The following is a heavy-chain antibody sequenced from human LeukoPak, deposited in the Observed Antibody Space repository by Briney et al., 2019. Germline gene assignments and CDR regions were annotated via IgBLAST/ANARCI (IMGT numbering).Heavy chain of an antibody. CDR2: IYTSGST. CDR1: GGSISSYY. D-gene: IGHD3-3*01. Sequence: KSSETLSLTCTVSGGSISSYYWSWIRQPAGKGLEWIGRIYTSGSTNYNPSLKSRVTMSVDTSTNQFSLKLSSVTAAATAVYFCARELQQEWPHFEYWGQGTRVTVPS. V-gene: IGHV4-4*07. J-gene: IGHJ4*02. CDR3: ARELQQEWPHFEY.